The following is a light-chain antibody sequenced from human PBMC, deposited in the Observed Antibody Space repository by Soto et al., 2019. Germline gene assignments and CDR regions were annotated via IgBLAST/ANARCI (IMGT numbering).Light chain of an antibody. CDR3: QVRDVWPS. V-gene: IGKV3-11*01. CDR1: QSVSTS. Sequence: IVLTQSPGTLALSPGESAVLSCRASQSVSTSLAWYQHKPGQAPRLFIYDASKRAPGIPARFAGSGSGTDSTLTISSLEPEDIAVYYCQVRDVWPSFGQGTKVEIK. CDR2: DAS. J-gene: IGKJ1*01.